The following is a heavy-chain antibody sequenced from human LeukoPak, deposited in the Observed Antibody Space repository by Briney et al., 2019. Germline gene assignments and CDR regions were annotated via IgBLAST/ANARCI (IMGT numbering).Heavy chain of an antibody. J-gene: IGHJ3*02. CDR1: GFTFSSYE. CDR2: ISTSSIYI. V-gene: IGHV3-21*01. Sequence: GGSLRLSCAASGFTFSSYEMNWVRQAPGKGLEWVSSISTSSIYIYYADSVKGRFTISRDNAKNSLYLQMNSLRAEDTAVYYCARNLYTMGSTDAFDIWGQGTMVTVSS. D-gene: IGHD1-26*01. CDR3: ARNLYTMGSTDAFDI.